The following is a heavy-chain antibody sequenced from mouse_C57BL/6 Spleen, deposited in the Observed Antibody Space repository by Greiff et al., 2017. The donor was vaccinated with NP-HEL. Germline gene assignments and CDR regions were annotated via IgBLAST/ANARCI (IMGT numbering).Heavy chain of an antibody. D-gene: IGHD1-1*01. Sequence: VQLRQSGAELVRPGASVTLSCKASGYTFTDYEMHWVKQTPVHGLEWIGAIDPETGGTAYNQKFKGKAILTADKSSSTAYMELRSLTSEDSAVYYCTRGGVTTVVATRYFDVWGTGTTVTVSS. CDR2: IDPETGGT. CDR3: TRGGVTTVVATRYFDV. V-gene: IGHV1-15*01. J-gene: IGHJ1*03. CDR1: GYTFTDYE.